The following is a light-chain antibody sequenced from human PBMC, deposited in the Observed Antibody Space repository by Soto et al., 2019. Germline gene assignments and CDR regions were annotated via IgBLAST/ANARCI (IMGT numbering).Light chain of an antibody. CDR2: AAS. J-gene: IGKJ1*01. Sequence: DLQLTLSRSARSASVGSRGTITCRASQSISSYLNWYQQKPGKAPTLLIYAASSLQSGVTSRFSGSGSETEFTLTISSLQPEAFATYYCQQSYSTSWTFGQGTKVDIK. V-gene: IGKV1-39*01. CDR3: QQSYSTSWT. CDR1: QSISSY.